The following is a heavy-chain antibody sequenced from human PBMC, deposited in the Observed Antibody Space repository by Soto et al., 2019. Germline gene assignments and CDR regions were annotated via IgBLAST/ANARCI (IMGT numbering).Heavy chain of an antibody. V-gene: IGHV3-66*01. CDR3: ARGGSGSDWDYYGMDV. CDR2: IYSGGTT. D-gene: IGHD3-10*01. Sequence: EVQLVESGGGLVQPGGSLRLSCAGSALTASKNYMSWVRQPPGKGLEWVSVIYSGGTTYYADSVKDRFSISRDNSKSTLYLQMDNLRAGATAVYYCARGGSGSDWDYYGMDVWGQGTTVTVSS. CDR1: ALTASKNY. J-gene: IGHJ6*02.